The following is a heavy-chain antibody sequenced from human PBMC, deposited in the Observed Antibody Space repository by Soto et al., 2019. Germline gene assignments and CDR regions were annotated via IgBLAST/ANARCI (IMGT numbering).Heavy chain of an antibody. J-gene: IGHJ6*03. V-gene: IGHV3-7*01. Sequence: PGGSLRLSCAASGFTISTYWMTWVRQAPGKGLEWVANIKQDGSQKYYVDSVKGRFTISRDNAKNSLYMEMNSLRAEDTAVYWCARVPFYSSSYYYYMDVWGKGSTVTVSS. CDR3: ARVPFYSSSYYYYMDV. CDR2: IKQDGSQK. D-gene: IGHD4-4*01. CDR1: GFTISTYW.